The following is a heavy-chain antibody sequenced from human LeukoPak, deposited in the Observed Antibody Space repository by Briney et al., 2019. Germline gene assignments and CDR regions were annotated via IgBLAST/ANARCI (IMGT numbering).Heavy chain of an antibody. CDR3: ARMYDFSVDV. D-gene: IGHD3-3*01. J-gene: IGHJ6*04. V-gene: IGHV4-59*01. CDR2: IYYSGST. Sequence: SETLSLTCTVSGGSISGYYWSWIRQPPGKGLEWIGYIYYSGSTNYNPSLKSRVTISVDTSKNQFSLKLSSVTAADTAVYYCARMYDFSVDVWGKGTTVTVSS. CDR1: GGSISGYY.